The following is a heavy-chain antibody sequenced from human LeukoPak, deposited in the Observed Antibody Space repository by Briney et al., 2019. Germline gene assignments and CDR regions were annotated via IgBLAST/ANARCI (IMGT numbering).Heavy chain of an antibody. D-gene: IGHD2-21*02. CDR2: ISRSGGST. CDR1: EFTVSKNY. V-gene: IGHV3-23*01. Sequence: GGSVRLSCTASEFTVSKNYMLWVRQAPGKGLEWVAAISRSGGSTYYADSVKGRFTISRDKSENTLYLQMNSLRAEDIAVYYCAKGEREYCGGDCYYDYWGQGTLVTVSS. CDR3: AKGEREYCGGDCYYDY. J-gene: IGHJ4*02.